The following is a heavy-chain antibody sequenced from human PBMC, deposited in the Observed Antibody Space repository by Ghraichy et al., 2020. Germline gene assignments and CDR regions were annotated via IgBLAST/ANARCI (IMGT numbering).Heavy chain of an antibody. CDR2: MNPNSGNT. J-gene: IGHJ6*02. CDR1: GYTFTSYD. CDR3: ARGPHSGWYEYYYYYYGMDV. V-gene: IGHV1-8*01. Sequence: ASVKVSCKASGYTFTSYDINWVRQATGQGLEWMGWMNPNSGNTGYAQKFQGRVTMTRNTSISTAYMELSSLRSEDTAVYYCARGPHSGWYEYYYYYYGMDVWGQGTTVTVSS. D-gene: IGHD6-19*01.